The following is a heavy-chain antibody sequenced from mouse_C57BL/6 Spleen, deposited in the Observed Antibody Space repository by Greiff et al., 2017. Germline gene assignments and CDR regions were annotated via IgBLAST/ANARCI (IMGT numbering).Heavy chain of an antibody. CDR1: GFTFSSYA. CDR3: ARGLLRSFGV. CDR2: ISDGGSYT. J-gene: IGHJ1*03. Sequence: EVQGVESGGGLVKPGGSLKLSCAASGFTFSSYAMSWVRQTPEKRLEWVATISDGGSYTYYPDNVKGRFTISRDNAKNNLYLQMSHLKSEDTAMYYCARGLLRSFGVWGTGTTVTFAS. V-gene: IGHV5-4*01. D-gene: IGHD1-1*01.